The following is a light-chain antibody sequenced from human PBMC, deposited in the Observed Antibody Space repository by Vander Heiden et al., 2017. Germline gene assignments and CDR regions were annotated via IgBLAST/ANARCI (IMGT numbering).Light chain of an antibody. CDR3: QQRHSSPRLFT. V-gene: IGKV1-39*01. J-gene: IGKJ3*01. CDR1: QSISTF. CDR2: AAS. Sequence: DIQMTQSPSSLSASVGDRVTITCRASQSISTFLNWYQQREWKAPKLLIYAASSLQRGVQSRFSGSGDGTDFTLTISSRQPEDFATYYCQQRHSSPRLFTFGRGTKVDIK.